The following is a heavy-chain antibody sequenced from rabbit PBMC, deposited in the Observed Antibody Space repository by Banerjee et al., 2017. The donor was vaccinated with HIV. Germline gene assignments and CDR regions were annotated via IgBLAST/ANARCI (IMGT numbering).Heavy chain of an antibody. V-gene: IGHV1S45*01. J-gene: IGHJ4*01. CDR2: INAGSGGT. CDR3: AREFGSGYDFKL. CDR1: GFSFSSGYD. Sequence: QEQLEESGGDLVKPGASLTLTCTASGFSFSSGYDMSWVRQAPGKGLEWIGYINAGSGGTYYASWAKGRFTISKTSSTTVTLQMTSLTAADTATYFCAREFGSGYDFKLWGPGTLVTVS. D-gene: IGHD1-1*01.